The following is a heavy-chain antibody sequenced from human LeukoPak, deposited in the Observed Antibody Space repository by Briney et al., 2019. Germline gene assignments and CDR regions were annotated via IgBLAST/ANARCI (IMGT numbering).Heavy chain of an antibody. V-gene: IGHV1-69*05. D-gene: IGHD3/OR15-3a*01. J-gene: IGHJ4*02. CDR2: IIPIFGTA. CDR3: AKTDWLSNFDY. CDR1: GGTFSSYA. Sequence: EASVKVSCKASGGTFSSYAISWVRQAPGQGLEWMGGIIPIFGTANYAQKFQGRVTITTDESTSTAYMELSSLRAEDTAVYYCAKTDWLSNFDYWGQGTLVTVSS.